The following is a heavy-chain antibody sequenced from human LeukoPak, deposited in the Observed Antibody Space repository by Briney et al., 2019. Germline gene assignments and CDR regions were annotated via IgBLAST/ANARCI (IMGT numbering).Heavy chain of an antibody. J-gene: IGHJ5*02. CDR2: IYYSGST. CDR3: ARRPAGAHSISWVDP. CDR1: GGSISSRSYY. Sequence: PSETLSLTCTVSGGSISSRSYYWGWIRQPPGKGLEWIGSIYYSGSTYYNPSLKSRVTISVDTTKNRFSLKLSSVTAADTAVYYCARRPAGAHSISWVDPWGQGTLVTVSS. V-gene: IGHV4-39*01. D-gene: IGHD3-3*02.